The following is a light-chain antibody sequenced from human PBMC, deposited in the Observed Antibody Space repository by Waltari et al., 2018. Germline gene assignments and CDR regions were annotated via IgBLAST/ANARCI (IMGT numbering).Light chain of an antibody. J-gene: IGKJ1*01. V-gene: IGKV3-20*01. Sequence: EIVLTQSPGTASLSPGERVTLSCRASQSVGSSSLAWYQQKPGQAPRLVIYRASRRATGIPDRFSGSGYGTDFSLTISRLEPEDIAVYYCQQHGTLPATFGQGTKVEIK. CDR1: QSVGSSS. CDR3: QQHGTLPAT. CDR2: RAS.